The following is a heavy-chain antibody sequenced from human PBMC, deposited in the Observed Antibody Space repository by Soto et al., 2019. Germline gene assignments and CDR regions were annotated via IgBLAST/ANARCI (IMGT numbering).Heavy chain of an antibody. CDR1: GGSFSCYY. CDR3: ARGKLSDYVWGSYRYHFDY. Sequence: PSETLSLTSAVYGGSFSCYYWSWIRQPPGKGLEWIGEINHSGSTNYNPSLKSRVTISVDTSKNQFSLKLSSVTAADTAVYYCARGKLSDYVWGSYRYHFDYWGQGTVVTVSS. V-gene: IGHV4-34*01. D-gene: IGHD3-16*02. J-gene: IGHJ4*02. CDR2: INHSGST.